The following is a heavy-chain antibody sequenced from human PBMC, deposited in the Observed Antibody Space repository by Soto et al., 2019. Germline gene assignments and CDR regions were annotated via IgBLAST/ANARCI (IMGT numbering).Heavy chain of an antibody. D-gene: IGHD3-22*01. CDR3: ESLDPLSVVLQARNYRSMDD. V-gene: IGHV4-59*11. Sequence: SETISFTSSVSRGSISGPYWSWVRLHPRKGMEWIGYIHCSXSTDPNTSLKSRLTMSIETSKNQFALKLSSVTAADTAVYYWESLDPLSVVLQARNYRSMDDRGQGTTVTVSA. CDR1: RGSISGPY. CDR2: IHCSXST. J-gene: IGHJ6*01.